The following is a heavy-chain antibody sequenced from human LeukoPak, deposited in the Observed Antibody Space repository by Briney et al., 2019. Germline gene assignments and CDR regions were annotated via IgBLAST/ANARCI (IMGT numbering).Heavy chain of an antibody. CDR1: GGSISSYY. CDR2: VFHSGST. CDR3: ARDSSGYYRIDY. D-gene: IGHD3-22*01. V-gene: IGHV4-59*08. Sequence: SETLSLTCTVSGGSISSYYWSWIRQPPGKGLEWIGYVFHSGSTNYNPSLKSRVTISVDTSKNQFSLKLTSVTAADTAVCYCARDSSGYYRIDYWGQGTLVTVSS. J-gene: IGHJ4*02.